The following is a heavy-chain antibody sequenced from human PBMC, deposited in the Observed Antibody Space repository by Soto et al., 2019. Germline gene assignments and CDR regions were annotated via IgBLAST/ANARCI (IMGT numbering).Heavy chain of an antibody. CDR1: GYTFTSYY. Sequence: GASVKVSCKASGYTFTSYYMHWVRQAPGQGLEWMGIINPSGGSTSYAQKFQGRVTMTRDTSTSTVYMELSSLRSEDTAVYYCAILGEEWEYSSNWFDPWGQGTLVTVSS. V-gene: IGHV1-46*01. D-gene: IGHD6-13*01. J-gene: IGHJ5*02. CDR3: AILGEEWEYSSNWFDP. CDR2: INPSGGST.